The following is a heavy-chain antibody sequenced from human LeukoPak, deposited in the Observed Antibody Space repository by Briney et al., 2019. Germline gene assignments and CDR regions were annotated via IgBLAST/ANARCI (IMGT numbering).Heavy chain of an antibody. J-gene: IGHJ4*02. CDR1: GFTFSSYG. CDR3: ARAGYSSGWYDY. Sequence: QPGRSLRLSCAASGFTFSSYGMHWVRRAPGKGLEWVAVIWYDGSNKYYADSVKGRFTISRDNSKNTLYLQMNSLRAEDTAVYYCARAGYSSGWYDYWGQGTLVTVSS. V-gene: IGHV3-33*01. D-gene: IGHD6-19*01. CDR2: IWYDGSNK.